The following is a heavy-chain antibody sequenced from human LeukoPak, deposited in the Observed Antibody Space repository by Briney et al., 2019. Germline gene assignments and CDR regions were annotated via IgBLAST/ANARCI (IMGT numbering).Heavy chain of an antibody. CDR3: AREDSSIVVAAYYYYGMDV. CDR1: CGSISRSIYY. J-gene: IGHJ6*02. CDR2: IYYSGST. Sequence: TSETLSLTCTVSCGSISRSIYYWGWIRQPQGNGLEWIGSIYYSGSTYYNPSLKSRVTISVDTSKNQFSLKLSSVTAADTAVYYCAREDSSIVVAAYYYYGMDVWGQGTTVTVSS. D-gene: IGHD2-15*01. V-gene: IGHV4-39*07.